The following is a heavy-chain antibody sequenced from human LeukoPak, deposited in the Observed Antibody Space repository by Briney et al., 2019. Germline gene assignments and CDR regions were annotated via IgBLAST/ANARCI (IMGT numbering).Heavy chain of an antibody. CDR2: ISSSGGST. CDR3: AKVGVAAAGIPTLFDY. Sequence: GGSLRLSSAASGFTFSSYAMSWVRQAPGKGLEWVSAISSSGGSTYYADSVKGRFTISRDNSKNTLYLQMNSLRAEDTAVYYCAKVGVAAAGIPTLFDYWGQGTLVTVSS. V-gene: IGHV3-23*01. D-gene: IGHD6-13*01. J-gene: IGHJ4*02. CDR1: GFTFSSYA.